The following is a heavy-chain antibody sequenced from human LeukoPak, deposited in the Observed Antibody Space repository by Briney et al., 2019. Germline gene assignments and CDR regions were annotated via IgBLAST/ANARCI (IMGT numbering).Heavy chain of an antibody. CDR3: AKVDSSGPRGAFDY. CDR2: ISGSGGST. J-gene: IGHJ4*02. Sequence: GGSLRLSCAASGFTFSSYAMSWVRQAPGKGLEWVSAISGSGGSTYYADSVKGRFTISRDNSKNTLYLQVNSLRAEDTAVYYCAKVDSSGPRGAFDYWGQGTLVTVSS. CDR1: GFTFSSYA. V-gene: IGHV3-23*01. D-gene: IGHD6-25*01.